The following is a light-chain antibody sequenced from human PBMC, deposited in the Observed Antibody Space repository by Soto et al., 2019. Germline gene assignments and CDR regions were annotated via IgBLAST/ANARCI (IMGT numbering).Light chain of an antibody. CDR3: ASYTIKTTYV. CDR2: EVS. CDR1: NVDVGGYNY. J-gene: IGLJ1*01. Sequence: QSVLTQPASVSGSPGQSITISCTGTNVDVGGYNYVSWYQHHPRKAPKLLIFEVSNRPSGVSNRSSGSKSGNTASLTISGLQSEDEADYYCASYTIKTTYVFGSGTKVTVL. V-gene: IGLV2-14*01.